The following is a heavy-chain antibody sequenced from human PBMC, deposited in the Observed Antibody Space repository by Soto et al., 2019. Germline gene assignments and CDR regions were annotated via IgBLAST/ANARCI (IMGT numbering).Heavy chain of an antibody. Sequence: SETLSLTCTVSGGSISSSSYYWGWIRQPPGKGLEWIGSIYYSGSTYYNPSLKSRVTISVDTSKNQFSLKLSSVTAADTAVYYCARGLYSYGLNWFDPWGQGTLVTVS. CDR2: IYYSGST. V-gene: IGHV4-39*07. D-gene: IGHD5-18*01. J-gene: IGHJ5*02. CDR3: ARGLYSYGLNWFDP. CDR1: GGSISSSSYY.